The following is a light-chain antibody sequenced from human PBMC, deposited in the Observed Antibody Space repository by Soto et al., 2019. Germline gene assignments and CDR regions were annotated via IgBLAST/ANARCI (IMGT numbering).Light chain of an antibody. J-gene: IGKJ1*01. CDR3: QHYNSYSEA. CDR1: QTISSW. Sequence: DIQMTQYPSSLSSSVSDRITITCRASQTISSWLAWYQQKPGKAPKLLIYKASTLKSGVPSRFSGSGSGTEFTLTISSLQPDDFATYYCQHYNSYSEAFGQGTKVDI. CDR2: KAS. V-gene: IGKV1-5*03.